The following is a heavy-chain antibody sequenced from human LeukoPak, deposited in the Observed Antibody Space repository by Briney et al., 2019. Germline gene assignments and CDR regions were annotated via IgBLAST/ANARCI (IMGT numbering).Heavy chain of an antibody. V-gene: IGHV1-2*06. CDR1: GYTFTGYY. CDR3: ARGKSIAAHYYFDY. CDR2: INPNSDGK. J-gene: IGHJ4*02. D-gene: IGHD6-6*01. Sequence: ASVKVSCKASGYTFTGYYMHWVRQAPGQGLEWMGRINPNSDGKQYAQKSGGRLTMTRDTPIRTPHMDLSRLRSDHTAVYYCARGKSIAAHYYFDYWGQGTLVTVSS.